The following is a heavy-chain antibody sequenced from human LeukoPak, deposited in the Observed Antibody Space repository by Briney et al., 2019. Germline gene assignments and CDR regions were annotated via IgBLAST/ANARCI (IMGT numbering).Heavy chain of an antibody. CDR2: ISWNSGSI. CDR1: GFTFDDYA. Sequence: GGSLRLSCAASGFTFDDYAMHWVRQAPGKGLEWVSGISWNSGSIGYVDSVKGRFTISRDNAKNSLYLQMNSLRAEDTALYYCAKLGGEVQDAFDIWGQGTMVTVSS. J-gene: IGHJ3*02. CDR3: AKLGGEVQDAFDI. V-gene: IGHV3-9*01. D-gene: IGHD3-16*01.